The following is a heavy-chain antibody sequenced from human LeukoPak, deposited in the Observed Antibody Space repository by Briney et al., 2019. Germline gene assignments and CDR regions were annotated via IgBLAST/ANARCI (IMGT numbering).Heavy chain of an antibody. CDR3: AGGPGCSSGWYSDY. CDR1: GGSISSYY. CDR2: IYYSGST. Sequence: PSETLSLTCTVSGGSISSYYWSWIRHPPGKGLGWIGYIYYSGSTNYNPSLKSRVPISVDTPKTQFSLKLSSVTAAATALYYCAGGPGCSSGWYSDYWGQGTLVTVSS. V-gene: IGHV4-59*01. J-gene: IGHJ4*02. D-gene: IGHD6-19*01.